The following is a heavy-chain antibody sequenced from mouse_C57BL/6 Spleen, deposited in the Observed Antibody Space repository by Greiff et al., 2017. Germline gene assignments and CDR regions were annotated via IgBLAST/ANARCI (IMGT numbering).Heavy chain of an antibody. Sequence: QVQLQQPGAELVKPGASVKLSCKASGYTFTSYWMHWVKQSPGQGLEWIGMIHPNSGSTNYNEKFKSKATLTVDKSSSTAYMQLSSLTSEDSAVYYCASIYYDYSYYFDYWGQGTTLTVSS. CDR1: GYTFTSYW. D-gene: IGHD2-4*01. V-gene: IGHV1-64*01. CDR3: ASIYYDYSYYFDY. CDR2: IHPNSGST. J-gene: IGHJ2*01.